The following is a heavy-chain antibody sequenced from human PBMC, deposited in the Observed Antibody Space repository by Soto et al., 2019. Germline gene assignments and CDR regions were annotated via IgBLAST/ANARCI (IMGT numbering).Heavy chain of an antibody. CDR1: GDSMSTFY. D-gene: IGHD3-22*01. V-gene: IGHV4-59*01. Sequence: XETLSLTCTVSGDSMSTFYWGWMRQSPGRELDWIGYVYYTGSTNYNPSLKSRVTISVDRSKNQFSLKLTSANAADTAVYYCARGRTVRNYADDSSDYFYFFDYWGQGTQVTVSS. CDR2: VYYTGST. J-gene: IGHJ4*02. CDR3: ARGRTVRNYADDSSDYFYFFDY.